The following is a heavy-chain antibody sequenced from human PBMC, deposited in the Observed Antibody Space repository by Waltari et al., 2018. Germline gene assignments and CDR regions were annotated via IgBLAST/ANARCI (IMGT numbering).Heavy chain of an antibody. CDR1: GGSISSYY. J-gene: IGHJ3*02. V-gene: IGHV4-4*07. Sequence: QVQLQESGPGLVKPSETLSLTCTVSGGSISSYYWSWIRQPAGKGLEWIGRIYTSGSTNNNPSLKSRVTMSVDTSKTQFSLKLSAVTAADTAVYYCARGVGDYVWGSYRLALDAFDIWGQGTMVTVSS. D-gene: IGHD3-16*02. CDR3: ARGVGDYVWGSYRLALDAFDI. CDR2: IYTSGST.